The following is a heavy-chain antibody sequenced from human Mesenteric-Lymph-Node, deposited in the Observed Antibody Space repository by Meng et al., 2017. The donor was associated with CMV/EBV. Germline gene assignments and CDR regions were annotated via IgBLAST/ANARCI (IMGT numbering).Heavy chain of an antibody. CDR3: ARGPNWNYIPGGDY. CDR1: GFTFSSYT. Sequence: ASGFTFSSYTMNWVRQAPGKGLEWVSSISRGSSYIYYADSVKGRFTISRDNSKNTLYLQMNSLRAEDTAMYYCARGPNWNYIPGGDYWGQGTLVTVSS. J-gene: IGHJ4*02. D-gene: IGHD1-7*01. CDR2: ISRGSSYI. V-gene: IGHV3-21*04.